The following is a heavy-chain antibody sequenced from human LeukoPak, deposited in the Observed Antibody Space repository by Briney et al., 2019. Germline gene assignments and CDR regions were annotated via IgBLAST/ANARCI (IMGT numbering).Heavy chain of an antibody. J-gene: IGHJ4*02. V-gene: IGHV1-69*13. CDR2: IIPIFGTA. CDR1: GGTFSSYA. CDR3: ARVLRYFDWPNSFDY. D-gene: IGHD3-9*01. Sequence: SVKVSCKASGGTFSSYAISWVRQAPGQGLEWMGGIIPIFGTANYAQKFQGRVTITADESTSTAYMELSSLRSEDTAVYYCARVLRYFDWPNSFDYWGQGTLVTVSS.